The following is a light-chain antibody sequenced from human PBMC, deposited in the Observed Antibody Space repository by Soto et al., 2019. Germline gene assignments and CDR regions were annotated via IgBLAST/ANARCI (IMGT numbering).Light chain of an antibody. CDR2: DAS. CDR1: QSISSW. Sequence: DIQMTQSPSTLSASVGDRVTITCRASQSISSWLAWYQQKPGKALKLLIYDASSLESGVPSRFSGSGSGTEFTLTISSLQPDDFATYYCQQYNSYPFTFGPGTKVDIK. V-gene: IGKV1-5*01. J-gene: IGKJ3*01. CDR3: QQYNSYPFT.